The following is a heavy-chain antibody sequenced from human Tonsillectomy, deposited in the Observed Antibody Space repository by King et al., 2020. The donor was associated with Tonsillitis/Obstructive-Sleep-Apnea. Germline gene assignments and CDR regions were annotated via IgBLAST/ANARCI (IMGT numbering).Heavy chain of an antibody. D-gene: IGHD2-2*01. CDR1: GGSVSRGRYF. V-gene: IGHV4-61*03. J-gene: IGHJ6*02. CDR3: VRSMCGPSCFGHYYYGMDV. Sequence: VQLQESGPGLVKPSETLSLTCTVSGGSVSRGRYFWNWIRQTPGKGLEWIGYIFNRGSTDYNPSLKSRGTISEDTSETHFSLKLRSVTAADTAVYYCVRSMCGPSCFGHYYYGMDVWGQGTPVIVSS. CDR2: IFNRGST.